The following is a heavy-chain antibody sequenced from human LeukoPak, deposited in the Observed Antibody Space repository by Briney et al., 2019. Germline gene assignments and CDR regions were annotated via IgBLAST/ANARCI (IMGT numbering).Heavy chain of an antibody. V-gene: IGHV3-74*01. J-gene: IGHJ6*04. CDR2: ISNDGGNT. Sequence: GGSLRLSCAASGFTFSSYWMHWVRQAPGKGLVWVSRISNDGGNTSYADSVKGRFTISRDNAKNSLYLQMNSLRAEDTAVYYCAELGITMIGGVWGKGTTVTISS. CDR1: GFTFSSYW. D-gene: IGHD3-10*02. CDR3: AELGITMIGGV.